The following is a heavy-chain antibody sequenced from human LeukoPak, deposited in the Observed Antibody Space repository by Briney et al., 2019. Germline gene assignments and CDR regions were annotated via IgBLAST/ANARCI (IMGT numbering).Heavy chain of an antibody. D-gene: IGHD5-24*01. Sequence: ASVKVSCKASGYTFTGYYMHWVRQAPGQGLEWMGWINPNSGGTNYAQKFQGRVAVTRDTSTSTVYVEVSSLTSEDTAVYYCAREGDVYSFDYWGQGTLVTVSS. CDR1: GYTFTGYY. J-gene: IGHJ4*02. CDR3: AREGDVYSFDY. CDR2: INPNSGGT. V-gene: IGHV1-2*02.